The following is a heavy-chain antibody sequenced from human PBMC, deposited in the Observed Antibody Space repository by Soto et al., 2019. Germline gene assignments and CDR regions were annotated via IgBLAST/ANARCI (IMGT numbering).Heavy chain of an antibody. J-gene: IGHJ4*02. V-gene: IGHV1-69*02. CDR1: GGTFSSYT. Sequence: SVKVSCKASGGTFSSYTISWVRQAPGQGLEWMGRIIPILGIANYAQKFQGRVTITADKSTSTAYMELSSLRSEDTAVYYCARGTRGGITIFGVAPEVWDYWGQGTLVTVSS. CDR3: ARGTRGGITIFGVAPEVWDY. D-gene: IGHD3-3*01. CDR2: IIPILGIA.